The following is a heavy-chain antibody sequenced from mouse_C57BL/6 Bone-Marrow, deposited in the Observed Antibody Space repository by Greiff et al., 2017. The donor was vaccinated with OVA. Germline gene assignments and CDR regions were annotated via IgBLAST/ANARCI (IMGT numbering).Heavy chain of an antibody. CDR2: ISSGSSTT. CDR3: ARITTEVRYFDV. D-gene: IGHD1-1*01. CDR1: GFTFSDYG. V-gene: IGHV5-17*01. Sequence: EVKLQESGGGLVKPGGSLKLSCAASGFTFSDYGMHWVRQAPEKGLEWVAYISSGSSTTYYADTVKGRFTMTRDNATNTLFLQMTSLTSEDAAMDYCARITTEVRYFDVWGTGTTVTVSS. J-gene: IGHJ1*03.